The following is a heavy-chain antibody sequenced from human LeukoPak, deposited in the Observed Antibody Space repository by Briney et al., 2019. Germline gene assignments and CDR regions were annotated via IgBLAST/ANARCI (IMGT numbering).Heavy chain of an antibody. CDR3: AKDRVAGYYYGMDV. J-gene: IGHJ6*02. CDR1: GFTFDDYA. V-gene: IGHV3-9*01. CDR2: ISWNSGSI. Sequence: PGRSLRLSCAASGFTFDDYAMHWVRQAPGKGLEWVSGISWNSGSIGYADSVKGRFTISRDNAKNSLYLQMNSLRAEDTALYYCAKDRVAGYYYGMDVWGRGTTVTVSS. D-gene: IGHD6-19*01.